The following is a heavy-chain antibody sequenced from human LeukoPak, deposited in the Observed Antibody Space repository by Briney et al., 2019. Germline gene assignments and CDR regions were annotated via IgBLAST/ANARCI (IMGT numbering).Heavy chain of an antibody. CDR3: ARSDILTGYYGNWFDP. Sequence: SVKVSCKASGYTFTSYGISWVRQAPGQGLEWMGWISAYNGNTNYAQKLQGRVTMTTDTSTSTAYMELRSLRSDDTAMYYCARSDILTGYYGNWFDPWGQGTLVTVSS. V-gene: IGHV1-18*01. CDR2: ISAYNGNT. D-gene: IGHD3-9*01. J-gene: IGHJ5*02. CDR1: GYTFTSYG.